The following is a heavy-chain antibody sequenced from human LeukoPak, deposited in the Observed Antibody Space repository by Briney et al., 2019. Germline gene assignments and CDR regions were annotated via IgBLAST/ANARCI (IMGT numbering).Heavy chain of an antibody. V-gene: IGHV3-30*18. CDR2: ISYGGSTK. J-gene: IGHJ4*02. CDR1: GFTFSNYG. D-gene: IGHD2-15*01. Sequence: PGRSLRLSCAASGFTFSNYGMHWVRQAPGKGLERVAIISYGGSTKYYADSVKGRFTISRDNSKNTLYLQMNSLRPEDTAVYYCAKSGSQYCSDVSCYFDYWGQGTLVTVSS. CDR3: AKSGSQYCSDVSCYFDY.